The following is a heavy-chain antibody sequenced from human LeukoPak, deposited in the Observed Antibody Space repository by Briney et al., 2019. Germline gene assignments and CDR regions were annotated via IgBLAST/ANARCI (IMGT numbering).Heavy chain of an antibody. CDR3: ARGALYYMDV. Sequence: GGSLRLSCAPSGFTFSTYGMHWVRQAPGKGLEWVAFIRNDGTNKYYADSVKGRFIISRDNSKNTLYVQMNSLRAEDTAVYYCARGALYYMDVWGKGTTVTISS. CDR2: IRNDGTNK. V-gene: IGHV3-30*02. J-gene: IGHJ6*03. CDR1: GFTFSTYG.